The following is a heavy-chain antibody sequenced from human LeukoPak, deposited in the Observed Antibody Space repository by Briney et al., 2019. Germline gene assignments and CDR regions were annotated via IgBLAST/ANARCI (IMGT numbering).Heavy chain of an antibody. CDR2: IYYSGST. CDR1: GGSFSGYY. D-gene: IGHD5-24*01. J-gene: IGHJ4*02. V-gene: IGHV4-30-4*08. CDR3: ARGGGMATITFDY. Sequence: SETLSLTCAVYGGSFSGYYWNWIRQPPGKGLEWIGYIYYSGSTYYNPSLKSRVTISVDTSKNQFSLKLSSVTAADTAVYYCARGGGMATITFDYWGQGTLVTVSS.